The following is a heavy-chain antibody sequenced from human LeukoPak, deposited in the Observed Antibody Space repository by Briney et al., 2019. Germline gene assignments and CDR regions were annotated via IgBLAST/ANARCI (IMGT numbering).Heavy chain of an antibody. CDR3: AKDVGYCSGGTCY. CDR2: ILYDGSNE. V-gene: IGHV3-30*18. Sequence: GRSLRLSCAASGFTFSNYDIHWVRQAPGKGLEWMAVILYDGSNEYYAEYVKGRFTISRDNSKNTVYLQMSSLRAEDTAIYYCAKDVGYCSGGTCYWGQGTLVTVSS. J-gene: IGHJ4*02. D-gene: IGHD2-15*01. CDR1: GFTFSNYD.